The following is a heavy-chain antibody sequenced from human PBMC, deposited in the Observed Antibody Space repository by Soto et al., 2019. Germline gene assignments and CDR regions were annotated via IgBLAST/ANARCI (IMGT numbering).Heavy chain of an antibody. CDR2: IDPSDSYV. J-gene: IGHJ4*02. V-gene: IGHV5-10-1*03. Sequence: EVQLVQSGPEVKRPGESLRISCQASGYSFTKYWISWVRQMPGKGLEWMGRIDPSDSYVNYGPSFQGQVTISVDKSISTAYLQWSYLKASDTALYYCGRQKGDGSGLYYKLFDSWGQGTLVTVSS. D-gene: IGHD3-10*01. CDR3: GRQKGDGSGLYYKLFDS. CDR1: GYSFTKYW.